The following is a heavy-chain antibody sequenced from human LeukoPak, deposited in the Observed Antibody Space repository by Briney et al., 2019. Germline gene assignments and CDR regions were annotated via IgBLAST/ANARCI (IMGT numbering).Heavy chain of an antibody. V-gene: IGHV3-23*01. D-gene: IGHD1-26*01. CDR2: ISGSGGST. CDR3: ARDSAYSGSYYYSYYGMDV. Sequence: GGSLRLSCAASGFTFSSYAMSWVRQAPGKGLEWVSAISGSGGSTYYADSVKGRFTISRDNSKNTLYLQMNSLRAEDTAVYYCARDSAYSGSYYYSYYGMDVWGQGTTVTVSS. CDR1: GFTFSSYA. J-gene: IGHJ6*02.